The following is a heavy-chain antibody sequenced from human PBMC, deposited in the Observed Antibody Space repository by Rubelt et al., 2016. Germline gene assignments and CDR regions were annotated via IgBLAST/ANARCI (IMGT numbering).Heavy chain of an antibody. D-gene: IGHD6-19*01. CDR1: GFTFSNFA. Sequence: EVQLLASGGGLAQPGGSLRLSCAASGFTFSNFAMTWVRQAPGKGLEWVSTIGGSGGSTYYADSVKGRFPISSNNSKNTLYLQMNSLRAEDTAIYHCAKGEHEWLVRGIDYWGQGTLVTVSS. CDR2: IGGSGGST. J-gene: IGHJ4*02. V-gene: IGHV3-23*01. CDR3: AKGEHEWLVRGIDY.